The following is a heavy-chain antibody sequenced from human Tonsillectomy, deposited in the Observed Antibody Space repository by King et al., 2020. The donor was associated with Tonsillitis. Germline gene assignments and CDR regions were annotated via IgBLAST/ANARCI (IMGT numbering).Heavy chain of an antibody. CDR3: ARWEGLLNYHYYYMDV. CDR2: IYYSGST. CDR1: GGTISSSTYY. Sequence: QLQESGPGLVKPSETLSLICSVSGGTISSSTYYWGWIRQPPGKGLEWIGSIYYSGSTYYKPSLKSRVTISVDTSKNQFSLKLSSVTAADTAVYYCARWEGLLNYHYYYMDVWGKGTTVTVSS. J-gene: IGHJ6*03. V-gene: IGHV4-39*01. D-gene: IGHD3-9*01.